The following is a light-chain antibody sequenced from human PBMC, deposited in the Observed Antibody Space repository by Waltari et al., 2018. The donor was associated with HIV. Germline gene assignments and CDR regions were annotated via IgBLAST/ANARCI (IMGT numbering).Light chain of an antibody. Sequence: QSALTQPASVSGSPGQSITISCTGTSSDVGGYNSASWYQLHPGKAPKLMIYAVSNRPAGVSNRFSGSKSDNTASLTISGLQAEDEADYYCSSYTSTSTVYVFVTGTEVTVL. CDR2: AVS. V-gene: IGLV2-14*03. CDR3: SSYTSTSTVYV. CDR1: SSDVGGYNS. J-gene: IGLJ1*01.